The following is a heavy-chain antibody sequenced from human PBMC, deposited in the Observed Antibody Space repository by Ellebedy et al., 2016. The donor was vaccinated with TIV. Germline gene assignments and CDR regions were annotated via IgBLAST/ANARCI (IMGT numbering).Heavy chain of an antibody. V-gene: IGHV1-69*13. D-gene: IGHD6-19*01. CDR1: GGTFSSYA. Sequence: SVKVSCXASGGTFSSYAISWVRQAPGQGLEWMGGIIPIFGTANYAQKFQGRVTITADESTSTAYMELSSLRSEDTAVYYCARAESSGWYYDSLYGMDVWGQGTTVTVSS. CDR3: ARAESSGWYYDSLYGMDV. CDR2: IIPIFGTA. J-gene: IGHJ6*02.